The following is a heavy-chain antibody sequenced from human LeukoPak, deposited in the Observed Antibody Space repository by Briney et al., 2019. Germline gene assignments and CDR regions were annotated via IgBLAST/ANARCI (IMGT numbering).Heavy chain of an antibody. CDR3: ARGNSGSYGQTDF. V-gene: IGHV4-59*01. Sequence: SETLSLTCTVSGGSISSYYWSWIRQPPGKGLEWIGYIYYSGSTNYNPSLKSRVTISVDTSKNPFSLKLSSVTAADTAVYYCARGNSGSYGQTDFWGQGTLVTVSS. D-gene: IGHD1-26*01. J-gene: IGHJ4*02. CDR1: GGSISSYY. CDR2: IYYSGST.